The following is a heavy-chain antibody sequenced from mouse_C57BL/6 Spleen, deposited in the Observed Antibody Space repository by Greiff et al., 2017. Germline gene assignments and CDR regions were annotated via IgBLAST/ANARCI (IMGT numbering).Heavy chain of an antibody. CDR2: IDPANGNT. Sequence: VQLQQSVAELVRPGASVKLSCTASGFHIKNTSMHWVKQRPEQGLEWIGRIDPANGNTKYAPKFQGKATISADTSSSTVYLQLSSLTSEDTAIYYCARGDDYFDYWGQGTTLTVSS. CDR3: ARGDDYFDY. CDR1: GFHIKNTS. J-gene: IGHJ2*01. V-gene: IGHV14-3*01.